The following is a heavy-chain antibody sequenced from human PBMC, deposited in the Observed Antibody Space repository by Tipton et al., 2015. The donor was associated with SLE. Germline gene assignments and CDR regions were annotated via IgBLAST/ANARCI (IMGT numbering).Heavy chain of an antibody. D-gene: IGHD2-15*01. CDR1: GFTFSHYR. Sequence: GSLRLSCAASGFTFSHYRLAWVRQAPGKGLVWVSRINSDGSSTRYADSVKGRFTISRDNSKNTLFLQMNTLGGEDTAVYYCAKVQCSGGGCYRADLYDAFDIWGPGTMVTVSS. V-gene: IGHV3-74*01. CDR2: INSDGSST. J-gene: IGHJ3*02. CDR3: AKVQCSGGGCYRADLYDAFDI.